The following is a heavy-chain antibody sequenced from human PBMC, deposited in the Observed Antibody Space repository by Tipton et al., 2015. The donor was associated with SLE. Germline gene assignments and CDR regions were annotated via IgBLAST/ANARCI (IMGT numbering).Heavy chain of an antibody. Sequence: LSLSCTVSGGNVTTSYWSWIRQSPGQKLEWLGYMYYTGINKFNPSLECRVAISVDTSKNQFALRLSSMTAAATAGYYRASESLGRPRVSAFDIWGQGAVVTVAS. CDR3: ASESLGRPRVSAFDI. CDR1: GGNVTTSY. V-gene: IGHV4-59*02. J-gene: IGHJ3*02. CDR2: MYYTGIN. D-gene: IGHD3-16*01.